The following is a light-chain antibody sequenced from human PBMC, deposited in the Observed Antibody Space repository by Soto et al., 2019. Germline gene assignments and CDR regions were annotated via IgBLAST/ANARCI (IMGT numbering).Light chain of an antibody. CDR3: SSYAGTNNLV. J-gene: IGLJ3*02. CDR1: SSDVGGYKY. CDR2: EVN. V-gene: IGLV2-8*01. Sequence: QSALTQPPSASGSPGQSVTISCTGTSSDVGGYKYVSWYQHHPGKAPNLMIYEVNKRPSGVPDRFSGSKSGNTASLTVSGLQAEDEADYYCSSYAGTNNLVFGGGTKLTVL.